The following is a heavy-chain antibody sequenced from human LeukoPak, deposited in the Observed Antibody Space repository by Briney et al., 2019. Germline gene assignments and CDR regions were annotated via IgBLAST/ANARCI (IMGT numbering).Heavy chain of an antibody. CDR3: ARDREWGPEDYYDG. CDR1: GYTFTSYY. V-gene: IGHV1-46*01. CDR2: INPGGGST. D-gene: IGHD3-22*01. J-gene: IGHJ4*02. Sequence: GASVKVSCKASGYTFTSYYIHWVRQAPGQGLDWMGIINPGGGSTSYAQKFQGRVTMTRDTSTSTVYMELSSLRSEDTAVYYCARDREWGPEDYYDGWGQGTLVTASS.